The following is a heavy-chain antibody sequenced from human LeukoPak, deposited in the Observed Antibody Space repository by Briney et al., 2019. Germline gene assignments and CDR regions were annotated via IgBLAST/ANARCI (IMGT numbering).Heavy chain of an antibody. V-gene: IGHV3-23*01. CDR1: GFTFSSYA. CDR2: ISGSGGST. CDR3: AKDPMVRGVFEYFDY. J-gene: IGHJ4*02. D-gene: IGHD3-10*01. Sequence: GGSLRLSCAASGFTFSSYAMSWVRQAPGKGLEWVSAISGSGGSTYYADSVKGRFTISRDNSKNTLYLQMNSLRGEDTAVYYCAKDPMVRGVFEYFDYWGQGTLVTVSS.